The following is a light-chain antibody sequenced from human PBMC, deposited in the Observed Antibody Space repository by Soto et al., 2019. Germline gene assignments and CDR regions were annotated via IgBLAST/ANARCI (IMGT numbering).Light chain of an antibody. CDR1: QSVSSNY. CDR3: QQRSRSIT. Sequence: EIVLTQSPGTLSLSPGERATLYCRASQSVSSNYLAWYQQRPGQAPTLLIYGASSRATGIPDRFSGSGSGTDFTLTISSLEPEDFAIYYCQQRSRSITFGRGTRLEIK. V-gene: IGKV3D-20*02. CDR2: GAS. J-gene: IGKJ5*01.